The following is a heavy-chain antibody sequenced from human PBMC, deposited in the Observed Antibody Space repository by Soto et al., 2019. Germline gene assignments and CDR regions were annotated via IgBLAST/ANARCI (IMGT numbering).Heavy chain of an antibody. V-gene: IGHV4-38-2*01. J-gene: IGHJ5*02. D-gene: IGHD3-22*01. Sequence: SETLSLTCAVSGYSIRSGYYWGWLRQPPGKGLEWIGIIYHGGSTYYNPSLNSRVTLSIDMTNNHVSLILNSVTAADTAVYYCARVGPWVPYYYDSSPYTFENWFDPWGQGTLVTVSS. CDR2: IYHGGST. CDR1: GYSIRSGYY. CDR3: ARVGPWVPYYYDSSPYTFENWFDP.